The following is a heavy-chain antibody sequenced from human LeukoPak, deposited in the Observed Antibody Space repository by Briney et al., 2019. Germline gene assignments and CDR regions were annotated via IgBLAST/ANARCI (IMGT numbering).Heavy chain of an antibody. CDR3: ARESGDSSSWSPSSYDWFDP. CDR2: IYTSGST. D-gene: IGHD6-13*01. CDR1: GGSISSGSYY. V-gene: IGHV4-61*02. Sequence: SETLSLTCTVSGGSISSGSYYWSWIRQPAGKGLEWIGRIYTSGSTNYNPSLKSRVTISVDTSKNQFSLKLSSVTAADTAVYYCARESGDSSSWSPSSYDWFDPWGQGTLVTVSS. J-gene: IGHJ5*02.